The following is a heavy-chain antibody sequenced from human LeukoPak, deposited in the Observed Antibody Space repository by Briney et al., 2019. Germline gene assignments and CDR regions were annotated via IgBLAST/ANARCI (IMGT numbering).Heavy chain of an antibody. CDR2: IIPIFGTA. D-gene: IGHD5-18*01. Sequence: SVKVSCKASGGTFSSYTISWVRQAPGHGLDWMGGIIPIFGTANYAHKFHGRVKITAAESTSTAYMELSRLRSEDTAVYYCARDSGYSYGVDYWGQGTLVTVSS. CDR1: GGTFSSYT. CDR3: ARDSGYSYGVDY. J-gene: IGHJ4*02. V-gene: IGHV1-69*13.